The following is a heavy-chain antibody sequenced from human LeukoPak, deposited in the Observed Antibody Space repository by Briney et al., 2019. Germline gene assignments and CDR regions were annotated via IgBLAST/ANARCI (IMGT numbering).Heavy chain of an antibody. CDR1: GGSVSSGSYY. CDR3: ARGIDSGSYSPDGFDI. D-gene: IGHD3-10*01. J-gene: IGHJ3*02. Sequence: PSETLSLTCSVSGGSVSSGSYYWTWIRQPPGKGLEWIGYIYYSVSINHNPSLNSRVTISVDTPKNQFSLKLSSATAADTAVYYCARGIDSGSYSPDGFDIWGQGTMVTVSS. CDR2: IYYSVSI. V-gene: IGHV4-61*01.